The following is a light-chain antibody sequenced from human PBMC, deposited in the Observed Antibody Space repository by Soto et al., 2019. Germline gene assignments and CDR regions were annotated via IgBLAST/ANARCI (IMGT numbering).Light chain of an antibody. CDR2: EVS. CDR3: RSYTSSNTYE. Sequence: QSLLSHPAAVSGSPGQSITMSCTGTSRGVGGYKDVSWYQQHPGKVPNLMSYEVSNRPSGVSNRFSGPKSGNTASLTISGHHAEEEADYSCRSYTSSNTYEVGIGT. J-gene: IGLJ1*01. CDR1: SRGVGGYKD. V-gene: IGLV2-14*01.